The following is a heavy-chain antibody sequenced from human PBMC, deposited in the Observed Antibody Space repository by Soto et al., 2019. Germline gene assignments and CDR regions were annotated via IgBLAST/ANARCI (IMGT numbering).Heavy chain of an antibody. CDR1: GFSLSTSGLG. CDR3: AHRPSGWYLFDY. D-gene: IGHD6-19*01. Sequence: QITLKESGPTLVRPTQTLTLTCTFSGFSLSTSGLGVSWISQPPGKALEWLALIYWNDAKRYSPSLKARLTITKDTSKNQVVLTMTNMDPVDTATYYGAHRPSGWYLFDYWGQGTLVTVSS. CDR2: IYWNDAK. J-gene: IGHJ4*02. V-gene: IGHV2-5*01.